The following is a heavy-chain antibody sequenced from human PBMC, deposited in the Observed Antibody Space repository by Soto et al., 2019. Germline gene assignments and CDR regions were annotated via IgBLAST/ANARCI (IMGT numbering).Heavy chain of an antibody. CDR2: IKSKTDGGTT. CDR1: GFTFSNAW. V-gene: IGHV3-15*07. J-gene: IGHJ6*02. D-gene: IGHD3-16*02. CDR3: TTGMGGGYDYVWGSYRYTRDEEMDV. Sequence: GGSLRLSCAASGFTFSNAWMNWVRQAPGKGLEWVGRIKSKTDGGTTDYAAPVKGRFTISRDDSKNTLYLQMNSLKTEDTAVYYCTTGMGGGYDYVWGSYRYTRDEEMDVWGQGTTVTVSS.